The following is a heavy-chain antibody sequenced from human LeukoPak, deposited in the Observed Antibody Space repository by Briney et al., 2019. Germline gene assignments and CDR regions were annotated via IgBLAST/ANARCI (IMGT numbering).Heavy chain of an antibody. D-gene: IGHD1-26*01. Sequence: GGSLRLSCAASGFTFSSYWMSWVRQAPGMGLQWVANIKRDGSVKTYVDSVKGRFTISRDNAKNSLYLQMNSLRGEDTAVYYCATFLGATFFDHWGQGTLVSVSS. CDR3: ATFLGATFFDH. J-gene: IGHJ4*02. V-gene: IGHV3-7*01. CDR2: IKRDGSVK. CDR1: GFTFSSYW.